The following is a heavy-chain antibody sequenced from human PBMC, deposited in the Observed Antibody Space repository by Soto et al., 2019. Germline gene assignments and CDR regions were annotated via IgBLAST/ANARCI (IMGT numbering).Heavy chain of an antibody. J-gene: IGHJ5*01. CDR3: ARDLDSSFDS. D-gene: IGHD3-3*01. Sequence: WARQAPGQGLEWMGGIIPIFGTANYAQKFQGRVTITADESTSTAYMELSSLRSEDTAVYCRARDLDSSFDSWGQGTLVTVSS. CDR2: IIPIFGTA. V-gene: IGHV1-69*01.